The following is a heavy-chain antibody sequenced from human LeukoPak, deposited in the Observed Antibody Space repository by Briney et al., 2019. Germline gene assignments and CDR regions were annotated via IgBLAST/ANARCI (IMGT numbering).Heavy chain of an antibody. CDR1: GFTFSGYA. CDR2: ISSSSSYI. D-gene: IGHD4-17*01. J-gene: IGHJ4*02. V-gene: IGHV3-21*01. CDR3: ARRDYDSHYFDY. Sequence: PGGSLRLSCAASGFTFSGYAMSWVRQAPGKGLEWVSSISSSSSYIYYADSVKGRFTISRDNAKNSLYLQMNSLRAEDTAVYYCARRDYDSHYFDYWGQGTLVTVSS.